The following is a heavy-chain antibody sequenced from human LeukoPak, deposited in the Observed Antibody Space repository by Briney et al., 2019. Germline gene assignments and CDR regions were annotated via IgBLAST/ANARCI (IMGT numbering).Heavy chain of an antibody. J-gene: IGHJ4*02. CDR2: IRSKANSYAT. CDR3: TKLAGYCSSRSCWYFDY. D-gene: IGHD2-2*01. CDR1: GFTFSGSA. V-gene: IGHV3-73*01. Sequence: GGSLRLSCAASGFTFSGSAMHWVRQASGKGLEWVGRIRSKANSYATAYAASVKGRFTISRDDSKNTAYLQMNSLKTEDTAVYYCTKLAGYCSSRSCWYFDYWGQGTLGTVSS.